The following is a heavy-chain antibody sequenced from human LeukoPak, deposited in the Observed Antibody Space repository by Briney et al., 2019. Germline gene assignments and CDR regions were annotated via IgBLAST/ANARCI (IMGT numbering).Heavy chain of an antibody. CDR1: GYIFTSYN. D-gene: IGHD3-9*01. Sequence: GASVKVSCKASGYIFTSYNMYWVRQAPGQGLEWMGIINSSGGSTNYAQKFQGRVTMTRDTSTSTVYMELSSLRAEDTAVYYCAKSMDILTGYLWSLDYWGQGTLVTVSS. CDR3: AKSMDILTGYLWSLDY. V-gene: IGHV1-46*01. J-gene: IGHJ4*02. CDR2: INSSGGST.